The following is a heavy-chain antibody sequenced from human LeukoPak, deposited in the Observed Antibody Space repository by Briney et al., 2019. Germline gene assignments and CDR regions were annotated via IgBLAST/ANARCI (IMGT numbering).Heavy chain of an antibody. CDR1: GFTFDDYA. D-gene: IGHD3-3*01. CDR3: AKDIGYDFWSGYLDY. V-gene: IGHV3-9*03. Sequence: PGRSLRLSCAASGFTFDDYAMHWVRQAPGKGLEWVSGISWNSGSIGYADSVKGRFTISRDNAKNSLYLQMNSLRAEDMALYYCAKDIGYDFWSGYLDYWGQGTLVTVSS. CDR2: ISWNSGSI. J-gene: IGHJ4*02.